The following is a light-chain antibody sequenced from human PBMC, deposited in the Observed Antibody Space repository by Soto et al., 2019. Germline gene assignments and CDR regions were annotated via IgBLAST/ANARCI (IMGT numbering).Light chain of an antibody. CDR1: QSVTTN. CDR2: ATS. V-gene: IGKV3D-15*01. Sequence: EGVMRQTPPTLYVSPGERGTPCRRARQSVTTNLAWYQQKPGQDPRLLIYATSARATGIPARFSGSGSGTEFTLTISSLQSEDFAVYYCQQYNNWPPFTFGQGTLLDI. CDR3: QQYNNWPPFT. J-gene: IGKJ5*01.